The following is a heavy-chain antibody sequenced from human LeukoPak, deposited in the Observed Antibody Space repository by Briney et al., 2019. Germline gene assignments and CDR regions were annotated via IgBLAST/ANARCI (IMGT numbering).Heavy chain of an antibody. V-gene: IGHV4-34*01. CDR1: GESFSGYF. CDR3: ARQMTSGSGWYLRGDYFDY. Sequence: SETLSLTCAVYGESFSGYFWNWIRQPPGKGLEWIGEINHSGSTSNHNPSLKSRVTMSVDTSKNQFSLKLSSVTAADTAVYYCARQMTSGSGWYLRGDYFDYWGQGTLVTVSS. D-gene: IGHD6-19*01. CDR2: INHSGSTS. J-gene: IGHJ4*02.